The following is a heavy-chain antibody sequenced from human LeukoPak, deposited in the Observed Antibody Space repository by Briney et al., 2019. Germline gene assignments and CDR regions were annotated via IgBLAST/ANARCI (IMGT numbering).Heavy chain of an antibody. V-gene: IGHV1-2*02. CDR2: INPNSGGT. J-gene: IGHJ3*01. CDR3: ARDRAVAGTNVDAFDF. CDR1: GYTFTGYY. D-gene: IGHD6-19*01. Sequence: ASVKVSCKASGYTFTGYYMHWVRQAPGQGLEWMGWINPNSGGTNYAQKFRGRVTMTRDTSISTAYMELRRLRSDDTAVYYCARDRAVAGTNVDAFDFWGQGTMVTVSS.